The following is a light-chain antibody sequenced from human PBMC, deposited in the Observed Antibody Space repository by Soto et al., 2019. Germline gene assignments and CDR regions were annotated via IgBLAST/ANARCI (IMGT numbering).Light chain of an antibody. V-gene: IGKV3-20*01. J-gene: IGKJ1*01. CDR2: GAS. CDR1: QSVSSN. CDR3: HQYGSSPST. Sequence: EIVMTQSPATLSVSPGERATLSCRASQSVSSNLAWYQQKPGQAPRLLIYGASYRATGIPDRFSGSGSGADFALTISRLEPEDFAVYYCHQYGSSPSTFGQGTKVDI.